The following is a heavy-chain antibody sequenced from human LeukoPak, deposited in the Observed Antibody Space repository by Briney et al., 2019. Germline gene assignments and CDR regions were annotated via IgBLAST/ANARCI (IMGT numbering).Heavy chain of an antibody. Sequence: SETLSLTCTVSGGSMTSYYWSWIRQPAGKGLEWIGRIYTSGSTNYNPPLKSRVTMSVDTSKNQFSLELRSVTAADTALYYCARDYNDILTVCFDYWGQGTLVTVSP. D-gene: IGHD3-9*01. CDR3: ARDYNDILTVCFDY. J-gene: IGHJ4*02. CDR2: IYTSGST. CDR1: GGSMTSYY. V-gene: IGHV4-4*07.